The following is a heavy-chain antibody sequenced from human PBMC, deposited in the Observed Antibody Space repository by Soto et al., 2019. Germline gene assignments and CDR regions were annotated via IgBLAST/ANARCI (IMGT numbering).Heavy chain of an antibody. D-gene: IGHD2-15*01. CDR3: TRSGGSYYFGY. Sequence: EVQLVESGGGLVQPGESLKLSCAASGFTLSGSAVHWVRQASGKGLEWVGRIRSKTHNYATDYIASVKGRFTMSRDDSNNTEYLQMNCLKTGDTAGYYCTRSGGSYYFGYWGQGTLVTVSS. CDR2: IRSKTHNYAT. V-gene: IGHV3-73*02. J-gene: IGHJ4*02. CDR1: GFTLSGSA.